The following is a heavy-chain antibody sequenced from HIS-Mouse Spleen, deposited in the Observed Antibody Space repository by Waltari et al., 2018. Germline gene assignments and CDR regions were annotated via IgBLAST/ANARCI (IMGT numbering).Heavy chain of an antibody. J-gene: IGHJ2*01. CDR2: ICYSGST. CDR3: AREIPYSSSWYDWYFDL. Sequence: QLQLQESGPGLVKPSETRSLTCTVSGGSISSSSYFWGRIRQPPGKGLEWIGSICYSGSTYYNPSLKSRVTISVDTSKNQFSLKLSSVTAADTAVYYCAREIPYSSSWYDWYFDLWGRGTLVTVSS. CDR1: GGSISSSSYF. D-gene: IGHD6-13*01. V-gene: IGHV4-39*07.